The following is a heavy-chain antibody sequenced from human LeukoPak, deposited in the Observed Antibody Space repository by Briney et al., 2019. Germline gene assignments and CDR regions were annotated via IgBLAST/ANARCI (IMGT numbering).Heavy chain of an antibody. D-gene: IGHD3-16*01. CDR3: AKDGSWGDYYFYFYIDV. V-gene: IGHV3-23*01. J-gene: IGHJ6*03. CDR1: GFTFSNSA. Sequence: GGSLRLSCEASGFTFSNSAMSWVRQAPGKGLEWVSGISASGHYTYNADSAKGRFTISRDNSKNTLYLQMNSLRAEDTALYYCAKDGSWGDYYFYFYIDVWDKGTTVTVSS. CDR2: ISASGHYT.